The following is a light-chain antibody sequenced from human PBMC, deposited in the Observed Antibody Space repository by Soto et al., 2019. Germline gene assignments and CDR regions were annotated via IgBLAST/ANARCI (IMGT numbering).Light chain of an antibody. V-gene: IGKV3-20*01. CDR2: GAS. CDR3: QQYGSSLVT. Sequence: EIVLTQSPGTLSLSPGERATLSCRASQSVSSSYLAWYQQKPGQAPRLLIYGASRRATGIPDRFSGSGSGTDFTLTISRLEPEDLAVYYCQQYGSSLVTFGGGTKVEIK. J-gene: IGKJ4*01. CDR1: QSVSSSY.